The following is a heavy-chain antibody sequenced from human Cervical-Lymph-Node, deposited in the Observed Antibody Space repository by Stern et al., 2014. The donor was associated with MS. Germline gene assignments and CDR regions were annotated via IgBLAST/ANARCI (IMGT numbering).Heavy chain of an antibody. CDR3: ARDAMVRGVIGSLDV. J-gene: IGHJ6*02. V-gene: IGHV3-53*01. CDR2: IYSGGST. Sequence: VQLVESGGGLIQPGGSLRLSCAASGFTVRRHYMSWVRQAPGKGLEWVSVIYSGGSTYYADSVKDRFTIYRDNSKNTLYLQMNSLRAEDTAVYYCARDAMVRGVIGSLDVWGQGTTVIVSS. CDR1: GFTVRRHY. D-gene: IGHD3-10*01.